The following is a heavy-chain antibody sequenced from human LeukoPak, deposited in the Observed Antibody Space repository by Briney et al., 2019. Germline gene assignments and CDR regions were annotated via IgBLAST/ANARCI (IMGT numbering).Heavy chain of an antibody. D-gene: IGHD1-26*01. CDR2: IYYSGST. J-gene: IGHJ4*02. Sequence: PSETLSLTCTVSGGSISSSSYYWGWIRQPPGKGLEWIGSIYYSGSTYYNPSLKSRVTISVDTSKNQFSLKLSSVTAADTAVYYCARDGAAKSGSYPNYWGQGTLVTVSS. V-gene: IGHV4-39*02. CDR1: GGSISSSSYY. CDR3: ARDGAAKSGSYPNY.